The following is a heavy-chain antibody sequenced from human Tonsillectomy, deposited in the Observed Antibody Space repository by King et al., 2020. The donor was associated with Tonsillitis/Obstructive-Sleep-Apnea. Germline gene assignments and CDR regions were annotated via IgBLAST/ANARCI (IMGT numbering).Heavy chain of an antibody. Sequence: EVQLVESGGGLVKPGGSLRLSCAASVFTFSNAWMSWVRQAPGKGLQWVGRIKSKTDGGTTDYAAPVKGRFTISRDDSKNTLYLQMNSLKTEDTAVYYCTTEEVGATIYYYYYYMDVWGKGTTVTVSS. CDR3: TTEEVGATIYYYYYYMDV. D-gene: IGHD1-26*01. V-gene: IGHV3-15*01. CDR2: IKSKTDGGTT. CDR1: VFTFSNAW. J-gene: IGHJ6*03.